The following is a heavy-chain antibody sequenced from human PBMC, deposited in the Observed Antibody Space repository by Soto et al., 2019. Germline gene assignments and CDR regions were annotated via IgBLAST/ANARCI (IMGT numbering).Heavy chain of an antibody. CDR3: ASQGVCWSYRFPPNTYYYYYCMDV. CDR1: GYTFTGYY. J-gene: IGHJ6*02. V-gene: IGHV1-2*02. Sequence: ASVKVSCKASGYTFTGYYMHWVRQAPGQGLEWMGWINPNSGGTNYAQKFQGRVTMTRDTSISTAYMELSRLRSDDTAVYYCASQGVCWSYRFPPNTYYYYYCMDVWGQGTTVTVSS. CDR2: INPNSGGT. D-gene: IGHD3-16*02.